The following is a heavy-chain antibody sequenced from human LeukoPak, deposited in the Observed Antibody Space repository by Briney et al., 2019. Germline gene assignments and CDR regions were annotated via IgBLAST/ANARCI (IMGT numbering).Heavy chain of an antibody. D-gene: IGHD6-6*01. J-gene: IGHJ4*02. CDR3: AKRGPIYTSSPGNYFDY. CDR2: ISGSDGGT. CDR1: GFTFSSCG. V-gene: IGHV3-23*01. Sequence: PGGSLRLSCAASGFTFSSCGMTWVRQAPGKGLEWVSSISGSDGGTYYADSVKGRFTISRDNSKNTLYLQMNSLRAEDTATYYCAKRGPIYTSSPGNYFDYWGQGTLVTVSS.